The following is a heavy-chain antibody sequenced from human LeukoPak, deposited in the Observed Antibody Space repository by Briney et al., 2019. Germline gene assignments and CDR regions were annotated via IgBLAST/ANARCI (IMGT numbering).Heavy chain of an antibody. CDR1: GLTFSSYE. J-gene: IGHJ4*02. Sequence: GGSLRLSCAASGLTFSSYEMNWVRQAPGKGLEWVSYISSSGSTIYYADSVKGRFTISRDNAKNSLYMQMNSLRAEDTAVYYCARDPMKRSSGWGDYWGQGTLVTVSS. D-gene: IGHD6-19*01. V-gene: IGHV3-48*03. CDR3: ARDPMKRSSGWGDY. CDR2: ISSSGSTI.